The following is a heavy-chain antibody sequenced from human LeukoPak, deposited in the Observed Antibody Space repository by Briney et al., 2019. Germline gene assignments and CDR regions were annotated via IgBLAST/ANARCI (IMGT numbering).Heavy chain of an antibody. Sequence: SETLSLTCAVYGGSFSGYYWSWIRQPPGKGLEWIGEINHSGSTNYNPSLKSRVTISVDTSKNQFSLKLSSVTAADTAVYYCARIYSSSWLIYYYYYMDVWGKGTTVTVSS. CDR1: GGSFSGYY. CDR3: ARIYSSSWLIYYYYYMDV. J-gene: IGHJ6*03. D-gene: IGHD6-13*01. V-gene: IGHV4-34*01. CDR2: INHSGST.